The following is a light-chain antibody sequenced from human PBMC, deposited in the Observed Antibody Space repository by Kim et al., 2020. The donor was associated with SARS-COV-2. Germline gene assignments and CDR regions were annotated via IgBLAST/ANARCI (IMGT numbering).Light chain of an antibody. Sequence: DIQMTQSPSTLSASIGDRVTVTCRASERISSWLAWYQKKPGKAPKVVIYDASILESGVPSRFSGSGSGTEFTLTISSLQPDDFATYYCQQYNSYPWTFGQGTKVDIK. V-gene: IGKV1-5*01. J-gene: IGKJ1*01. CDR3: QQYNSYPWT. CDR1: ERISSW. CDR2: DAS.